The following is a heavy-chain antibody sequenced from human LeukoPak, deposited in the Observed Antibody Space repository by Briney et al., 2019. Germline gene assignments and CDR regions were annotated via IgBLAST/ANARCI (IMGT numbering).Heavy chain of an antibody. CDR2: ISGSGGST. D-gene: IGHD6-6*01. V-gene: IGHV3-23*01. CDR3: AKVRPGAFQH. Sequence: GGSLRLSCAASGFSFSTSVSWVRQAPGKGLEWVSAISGSGGSTYYADSVKGRFTISRDNSKNTLHLQMNSLRAEDTAVYYCAKVRPGAFQHWGQGTLVTVSS. J-gene: IGHJ1*01. CDR1: GFSFSTS.